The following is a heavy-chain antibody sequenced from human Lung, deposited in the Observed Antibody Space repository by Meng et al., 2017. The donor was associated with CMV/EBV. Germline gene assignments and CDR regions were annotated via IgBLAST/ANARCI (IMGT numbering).Heavy chain of an antibody. V-gene: IGHV6-1*01. CDR1: GDSVSSNSAA. Sequence: SQXXSLTXAISGDSVSSNSAAWNWIRQSPSRGLEWLGTTFYRSKWYNNYGVSVKSRITINADTSKNQLSLQLTSVTPEDTAVYFCARAGRSYLYYFDYWRQGTLVTVSS. CDR2: TFYRSKWYN. J-gene: IGHJ4*02. CDR3: ARAGRSYLYYFDY. D-gene: IGHD3-22*01.